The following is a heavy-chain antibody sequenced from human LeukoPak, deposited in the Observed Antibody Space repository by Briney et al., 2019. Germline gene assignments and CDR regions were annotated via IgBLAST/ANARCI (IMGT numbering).Heavy chain of an antibody. CDR1: GFTFSGSW. CDR3: ARDPLGGALDY. V-gene: IGHV3-7*01. Sequence: PGGSLRLSGAASGFTFSGSWMSWVRQAPGKGLEWVAIIKQDGSDKYYVDSVKGRFTISKDNAKNSLYLQMNSLRVEDTAVYYCARDPLGGALDYWGQGTLVTVSS. J-gene: IGHJ4*02. CDR2: IKQDGSDK.